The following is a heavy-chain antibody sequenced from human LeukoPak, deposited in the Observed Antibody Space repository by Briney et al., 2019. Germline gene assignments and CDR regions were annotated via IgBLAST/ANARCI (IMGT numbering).Heavy chain of an antibody. D-gene: IGHD6-25*01. CDR1: GFPFGNFW. J-gene: IGHJ5*02. CDR3: ATDVPGSEDR. Sequence: GGSLRLSCVVSGFPFGNFWMHWVRQVPGKGLVWVARMDTDGRTTDYADSVKGRFTISRDNARNTLYLQMRSLRADDTALYYCATDVPGSEDRWGQGTLVTVSS. V-gene: IGHV3-74*01. CDR2: MDTDGRTT.